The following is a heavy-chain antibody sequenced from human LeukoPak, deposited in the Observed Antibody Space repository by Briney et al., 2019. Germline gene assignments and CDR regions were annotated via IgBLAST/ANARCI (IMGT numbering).Heavy chain of an antibody. CDR3: AGAGNFVAWAFEI. J-gene: IGHJ3*02. Sequence: SETLSLTCTVSGGSISNYYWSWIRQPPGKGLEWIGEIHHSGSTYYNPSLKTRVTISADTSKNQFSLKLSSVTAADTAVYYCAGAGNFVAWAFEIWGQGTMVTVSS. V-gene: IGHV4-34*01. D-gene: IGHD3-3*02. CDR1: GGSISNYY. CDR2: IHHSGST.